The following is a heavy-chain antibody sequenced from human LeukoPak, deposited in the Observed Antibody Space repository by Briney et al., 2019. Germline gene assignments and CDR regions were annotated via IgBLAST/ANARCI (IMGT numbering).Heavy chain of an antibody. Sequence: PSETLSLTCTVSGVSISSSSYYWGWIRQPPGKGLEWLGSIYYSGSTYYNPSLKSRVTISVDTSKNQFSLKLSSVTAADTAVYYCARRPRRDDYGDYGTWDYWGQGTLVTVSS. J-gene: IGHJ4*02. CDR1: GVSISSSSYY. D-gene: IGHD4-17*01. CDR2: IYYSGST. CDR3: ARRPRRDDYGDYGTWDY. V-gene: IGHV4-39*01.